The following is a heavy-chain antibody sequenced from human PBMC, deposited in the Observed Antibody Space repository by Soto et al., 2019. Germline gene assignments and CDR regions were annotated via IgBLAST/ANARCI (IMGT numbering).Heavy chain of an antibody. Sequence: PGGSLRLSCAASGFTFSSYGMHWVRQAPGKGLEWVAVIWYDGSNKYYADSVKGRFTISRDNSKNTLYLQMNSLRAEDTAVYYCAREGIAVAGTHYYYYGMDVWGQGTTVTVSS. CDR3: AREGIAVAGTHYYYYGMDV. CDR2: IWYDGSNK. D-gene: IGHD6-19*01. V-gene: IGHV3-33*01. J-gene: IGHJ6*02. CDR1: GFTFSSYG.